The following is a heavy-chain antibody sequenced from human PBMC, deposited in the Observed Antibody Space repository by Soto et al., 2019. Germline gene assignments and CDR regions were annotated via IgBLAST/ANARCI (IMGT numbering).Heavy chain of an antibody. Sequence: EVQLVESGGDLVRPGGSLRLSCAASGFTFSTYSMNWVRQAPGRGLEWVSPISSSSSLIYYAASVKGRFTTSRDNAKNSLFLQVRSLRAEDTAVYYCAKHRGYSNPSEFDYWGQGTLVTVSS. J-gene: IGHJ4*02. CDR3: AKHRGYSNPSEFDY. CDR1: GFTFSTYS. D-gene: IGHD4-4*01. V-gene: IGHV3-21*02. CDR2: ISSSSSLI.